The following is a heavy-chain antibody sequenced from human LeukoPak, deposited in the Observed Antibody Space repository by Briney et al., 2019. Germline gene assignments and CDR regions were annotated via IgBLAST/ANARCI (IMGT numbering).Heavy chain of an antibody. CDR2: INPNSGGT. V-gene: IGHV1-2*06. CDR1: GYTFTGYY. CDR3: ARDGVSVSYYYMDV. D-gene: IGHD2-8*01. J-gene: IGHJ6*03. Sequence: ASVKVSCKASGYTFTGYYMHWVRQAPGQGLEWMGRINPNSGGTNYAQKFQGRVTMTRDTSISTAYMELSGLRSDDTAVYYCARDGVSVSYYYMDVWGKGTTVTVSS.